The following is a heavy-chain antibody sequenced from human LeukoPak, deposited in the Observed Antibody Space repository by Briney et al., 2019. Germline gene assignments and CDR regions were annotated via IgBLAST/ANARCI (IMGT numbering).Heavy chain of an antibody. D-gene: IGHD3-3*01. CDR3: AKDGITIFGVAHGYFDY. V-gene: IGHV3-30*04. J-gene: IGHJ4*02. Sequence: GGSLTLSCGISEFTHDEYAINWIRQAPGKGLEWVAVISSDGRKRFYTDSVRGRFTASRDDSKNTLYLQMNSLRAEDTAVYYCAKDGITIFGVAHGYFDYWGQGTLVTVSS. CDR2: ISSDGRKR. CDR1: EFTHDEYA.